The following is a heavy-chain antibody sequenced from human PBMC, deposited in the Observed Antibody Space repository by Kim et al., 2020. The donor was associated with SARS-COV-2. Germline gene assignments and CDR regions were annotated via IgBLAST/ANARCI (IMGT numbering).Heavy chain of an antibody. CDR3: TTQYCGGECGDY. V-gene: IGHV3-15*01. Sequence: GGSLRLFCAASGFTFSNAWMSWVRQAPGKGLEWVGRIKSKTDGGTTDYAAPVKGRFTISRDDSKNTLYLQMNSLKTEDTAVYYCTTQYCGGECGDYWGQGTLVTVSS. D-gene: IGHD2-21*01. J-gene: IGHJ4*02. CDR1: GFTFSNAW. CDR2: IKSKTDGGTT.